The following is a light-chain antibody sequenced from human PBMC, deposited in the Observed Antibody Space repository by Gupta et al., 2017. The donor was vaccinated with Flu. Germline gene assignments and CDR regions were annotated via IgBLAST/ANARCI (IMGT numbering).Light chain of an antibody. J-gene: IGKJ4*01. CDR2: GAS. V-gene: IGKV1-12*01. Sequence: SSVSASVGDTVTITCRASQAISNWLAWYQQKPGKAPKLLVYGASSLQSGVPSRFSGSGYGTDFTLTISSRQPEDFAPYYCQQAYNFPPLTFGGGTKVEIK. CDR3: QQAYNFPPLT. CDR1: QAISNW.